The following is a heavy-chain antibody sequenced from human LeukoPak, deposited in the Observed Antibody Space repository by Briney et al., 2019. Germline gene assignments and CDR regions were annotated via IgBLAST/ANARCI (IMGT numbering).Heavy chain of an antibody. Sequence: SETLSLTCTVSGGSISSYYWSWIRQPAGKGPEWIGRIYTSGSTNYNPSLKSRVTMSVDTSKNQFSLKLSSVTAADTAVYYCARDKFVAAMATAGFDYWGQGTLVTVSS. J-gene: IGHJ4*02. CDR3: ARDKFVAAMATAGFDY. CDR1: GGSISSYY. D-gene: IGHD5-18*01. V-gene: IGHV4-4*07. CDR2: IYTSGST.